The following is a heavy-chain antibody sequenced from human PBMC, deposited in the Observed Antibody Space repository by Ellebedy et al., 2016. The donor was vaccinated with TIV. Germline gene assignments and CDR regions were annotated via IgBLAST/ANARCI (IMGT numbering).Heavy chain of an antibody. J-gene: IGHJ4*02. CDR1: GFTFSSYW. V-gene: IGHV3-74*01. Sequence: GESLKISCAASGFTFSSYWMHWVRQAPGKGLVWVSRIRRDGDIRGYAEFAKGRFTVSRDNTKNTLYLQMSGHRADDSAVYYCATDEGGSYDSWGQGTRVSVSS. D-gene: IGHD1-26*01. CDR3: ATDEGGSYDS. CDR2: IRRDGDIR.